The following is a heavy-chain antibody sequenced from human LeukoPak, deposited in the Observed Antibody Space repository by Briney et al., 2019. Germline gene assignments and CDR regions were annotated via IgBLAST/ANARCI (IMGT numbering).Heavy chain of an antibody. D-gene: IGHD3-22*01. CDR2: IIPIFGTA. V-gene: IGHV1-69*06. Sequence: SVKVSCKASGGTFSSYAISWVRQAPGQGLEWMGGIIPIFGTANYAQKFQGRVTITADKSTSTAYMELSSLRSDDTAVYYCAVGFYYYDSSGYPDYWGQGTLVTVSS. CDR3: AVGFYYYDSSGYPDY. CDR1: GGTFSSYA. J-gene: IGHJ4*02.